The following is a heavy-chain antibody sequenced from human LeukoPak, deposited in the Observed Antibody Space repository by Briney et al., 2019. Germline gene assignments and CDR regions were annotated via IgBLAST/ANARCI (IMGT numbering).Heavy chain of an antibody. CDR2: MSGSGYYT. V-gene: IGHV3-23*01. D-gene: IGHD3-3*01. CDR3: AKMEGQRLYDYCMDV. J-gene: IGHJ6*03. CDR1: GCAFSNFA. Sequence: PGGSLRLSCAASGCAFSNFAMSWVRQAPGKGLEWVSAMSGSGYYTYYVESVKGRFTISRDNSKNTLYLHMNSLRADDTAVYYCAKMEGQRLYDYCMDVWGRGTTVTVSS.